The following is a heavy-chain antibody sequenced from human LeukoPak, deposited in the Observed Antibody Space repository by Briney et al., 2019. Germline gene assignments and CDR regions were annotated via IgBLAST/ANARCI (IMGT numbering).Heavy chain of an antibody. Sequence: GGTLRLSCAASGFTFSSYNMNWVRQAPGKGLEWVSSISSSSSYIYYADSVKGRFTISRDNAKNSLYLQMNSLRAEDTAVYHCARDPGYYDSSGYYYPQGDWYFDRWGRGTLVTVSA. CDR3: ARDPGYYDSSGYYYPQGDWYFDR. CDR1: GFTFSSYN. CDR2: ISSSSSYI. V-gene: IGHV3-21*01. J-gene: IGHJ2*01. D-gene: IGHD3-22*01.